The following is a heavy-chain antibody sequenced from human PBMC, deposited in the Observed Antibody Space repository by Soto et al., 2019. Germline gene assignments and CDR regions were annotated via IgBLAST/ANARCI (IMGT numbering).Heavy chain of an antibody. CDR1: GFTFSSYA. V-gene: IGHV3-23*01. D-gene: IGHD3-9*01. J-gene: IGHJ4*02. CDR2: ISGSGGST. Sequence: AGGSLRLSCAASGFTFSSYAMSWVRQAPGKGLEWVSVISGSGGSTYYADSVKGRFTISRDNSKNTLYLQMNSLRAEDTAVYYCAKELYYDILTGYNYWGQGTLVTVSS. CDR3: AKELYYDILTGYNY.